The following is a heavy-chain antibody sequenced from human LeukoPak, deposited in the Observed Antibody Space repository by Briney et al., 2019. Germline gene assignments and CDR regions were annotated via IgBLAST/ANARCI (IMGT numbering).Heavy chain of an antibody. V-gene: IGHV4-30-4*01. Sequence: SETLSLTCTVSGASISSGDYYWSWIRQPPGKGLEWIGYIYYSGSTYYNPSPKSRVTISVDTSKNQFSLKLSSVTAADTAVYYCARGHYYDSSGYYYPSYYFDYWGQGTLVTVSS. CDR3: ARGHYYDSSGYYYPSYYFDY. CDR1: GASISSGDYY. J-gene: IGHJ4*02. D-gene: IGHD3-22*01. CDR2: IYYSGST.